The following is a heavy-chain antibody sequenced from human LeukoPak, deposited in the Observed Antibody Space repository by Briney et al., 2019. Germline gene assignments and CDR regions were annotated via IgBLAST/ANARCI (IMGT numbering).Heavy chain of an antibody. J-gene: IGHJ4*02. Sequence: GASVKVSCKASGYSFTNYGISWVRQAPGQGLEWMGWINPNSGGTNYAQKFQGRVTMTRDTSISTAYMELSRLRSDDTAVYYCARGGRGRWLQLWGQGTLVTVSS. V-gene: IGHV1-2*02. D-gene: IGHD5-24*01. CDR2: INPNSGGT. CDR3: ARGGRGRWLQL. CDR1: GYSFTNYG.